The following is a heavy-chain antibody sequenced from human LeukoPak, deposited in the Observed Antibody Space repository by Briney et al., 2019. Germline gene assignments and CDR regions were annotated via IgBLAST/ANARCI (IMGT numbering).Heavy chain of an antibody. Sequence: GASVKVSCKASGYTFTGYYMHWVRQAPGQGLEWMGWINPNSGGTNYGQKFQGRVTMTRDTSISTAYMELSRLRSDDTAVYYCASAIVVVPAALCWGQGTLVTVSS. CDR3: ASAIVVVPAALC. J-gene: IGHJ4*02. CDR2: INPNSGGT. V-gene: IGHV1-2*02. D-gene: IGHD2-2*01. CDR1: GYTFTGYY.